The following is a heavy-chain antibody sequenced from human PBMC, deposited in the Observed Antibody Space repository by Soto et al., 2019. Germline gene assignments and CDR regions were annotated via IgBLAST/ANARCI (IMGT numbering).Heavy chain of an antibody. CDR3: AREGGGYCSGGSCQVDY. CDR2: IYYSGST. Sequence: PSETLSLTCTVSGVSISSYYWSWIRQSPGKGLEWIGYIYYSGSTNYNPSLKSRVTISVDTSKNQFSLKLSSVTAADTAVYFCAREGGGYCSGGSCQVDYWGQGTTVTVSS. D-gene: IGHD2-15*01. V-gene: IGHV4-59*01. CDR1: GVSISSYY. J-gene: IGHJ4*02.